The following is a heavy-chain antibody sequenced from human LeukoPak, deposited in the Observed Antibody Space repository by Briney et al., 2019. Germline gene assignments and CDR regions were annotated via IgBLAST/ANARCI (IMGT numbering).Heavy chain of an antibody. CDR1: GFTFSTFA. V-gene: IGHV3-21*01. CDR3: AVVRGVISPFDY. CDR2: ISSSSSYI. J-gene: IGHJ4*02. Sequence: GGSLRFSCAASGFTFSTFAMIWVRQPPGKGLEWVSSISSSSSYIYYADSVKGRFTISRDNAKNSLYLQMNSLRAEDTAVYYCAVVRGVISPFDYWGQGTLVTVSS. D-gene: IGHD3-10*01.